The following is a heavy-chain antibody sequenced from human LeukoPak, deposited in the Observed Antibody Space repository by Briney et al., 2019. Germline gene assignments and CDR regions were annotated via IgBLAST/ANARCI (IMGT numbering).Heavy chain of an antibody. D-gene: IGHD3-16*01. Sequence: GGSLRLSCAASGFTFSSYAMSWVRQAPGKGLEWVSVISGSGGSTYYADSVKGRFTISRDNSKNTLYLRMNSLRAEDTAVYYCAKDMGRIKITFGGPDYWGQGTLVTVSS. J-gene: IGHJ4*02. CDR3: AKDMGRIKITFGGPDY. V-gene: IGHV3-23*01. CDR2: ISGSGGST. CDR1: GFTFSSYA.